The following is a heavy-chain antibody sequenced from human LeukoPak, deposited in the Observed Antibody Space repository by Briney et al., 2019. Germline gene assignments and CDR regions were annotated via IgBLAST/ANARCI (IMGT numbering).Heavy chain of an antibody. Sequence: GGSLRLSCAASGFSFSNDWMCWVRQAPGKGLEWVANINQDESKKYYVDSVKGRFTISRDNAKNSLYLQMSSLRAEDTAVYYCARNHAYRTDYWGQGTLVTVSS. J-gene: IGHJ4*02. CDR1: GFSFSNDW. CDR2: INQDESKK. V-gene: IGHV3-7*01. D-gene: IGHD2-2*01. CDR3: ARNHAYRTDY.